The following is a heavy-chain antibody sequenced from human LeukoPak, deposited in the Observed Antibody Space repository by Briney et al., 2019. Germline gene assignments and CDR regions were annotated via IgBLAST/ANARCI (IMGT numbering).Heavy chain of an antibody. Sequence: PGGSLRLSCAASGFTFSSYGMHWVRQAPGKGLEWVAVIWYDGSDKYYADSVKGRFTISRDNSKNTLYLQMNSLRAEDTAVYYCAKGVAAFDYWGQGTLVTVSS. CDR2: IWYDGSDK. V-gene: IGHV3-33*06. CDR1: GFTFSSYG. D-gene: IGHD2-15*01. J-gene: IGHJ4*02. CDR3: AKGVAAFDY.